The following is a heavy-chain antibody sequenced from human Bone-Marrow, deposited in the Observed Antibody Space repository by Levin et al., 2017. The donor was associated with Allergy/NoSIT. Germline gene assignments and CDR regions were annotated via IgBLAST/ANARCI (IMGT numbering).Heavy chain of an antibody. CDR2: IYDSGRT. J-gene: IGHJ5*02. CDR1: GGSITSSSHY. D-gene: IGHD3-10*01. Sequence: SETLSLTCSVSGGSITSSSHYWGWIRQPPGGGLEWIGSIYDSGRTYYNPSLRSRVTISVDTSKNQFSLKLTSVTAADTAVYYCGRHDRWGDIEPLFDPWGQGTLVTVSS. CDR3: GRHDRWGDIEPLFDP. V-gene: IGHV4-39*01.